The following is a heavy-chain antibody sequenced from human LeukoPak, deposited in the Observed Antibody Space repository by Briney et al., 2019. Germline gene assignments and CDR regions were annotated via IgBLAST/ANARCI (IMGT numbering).Heavy chain of an antibody. V-gene: IGHV3-7*01. D-gene: IGHD6-19*01. CDR1: GFSFSSYW. CDR2: IKQDGSEK. J-gene: IGHJ4*02. Sequence: GGSLRRSCVASGFSFSSYWMSWVRQAPGKGLEWVANIKQDGSEKYYVDSVKGRFTIYRDNAKNSVYLQMNSLRAEDTAVYYCARAGQWPAPQQIDYWGQGTLVTVSS. CDR3: ARAGQWPAPQQIDY.